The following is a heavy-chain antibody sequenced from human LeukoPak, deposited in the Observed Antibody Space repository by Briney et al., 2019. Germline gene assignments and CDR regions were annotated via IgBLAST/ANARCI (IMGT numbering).Heavy chain of an antibody. CDR1: GFTFDDYG. Sequence: RPGGSLRLSCAASGFTFDDYGMSWVRQAPGKGLEWVSAISGSGGSTYYADSVKGRFTISRDNSKNTLYLQMNSLRAEDTVVYYCAKDAVKGRTYYYDSSGLIWGQGTLVTVSS. CDR2: ISGSGGST. J-gene: IGHJ4*02. D-gene: IGHD3-22*01. V-gene: IGHV3-23*01. CDR3: AKDAVKGRTYYYDSSGLI.